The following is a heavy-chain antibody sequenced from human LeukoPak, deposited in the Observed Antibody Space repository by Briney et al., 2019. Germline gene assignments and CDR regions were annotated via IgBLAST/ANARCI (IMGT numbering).Heavy chain of an antibody. CDR2: ISGSGGST. Sequence: GGSLRLSCAASGFTFSSYAMSWVRQAPGKGLEWVSAISGSGGSTYYADSVKGRFTISRDNSKNTLYLQMNSLGAEDTAVYYCAKDQTAKVGATLDYWGQGTLVTVS. CDR1: GFTFSSYA. CDR3: AKDQTAKVGATLDY. V-gene: IGHV3-23*01. D-gene: IGHD1-26*01. J-gene: IGHJ4*02.